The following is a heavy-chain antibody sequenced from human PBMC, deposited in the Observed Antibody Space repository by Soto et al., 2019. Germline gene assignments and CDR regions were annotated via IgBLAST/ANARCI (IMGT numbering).Heavy chain of an antibody. CDR3: AKDRAHTIFWSGYYTATNYFDY. J-gene: IGHJ4*02. CDR2: ISGSGGST. Sequence: GGSLRLSCAASGFTFSSYAMSWVRQAPGKGLEWVSAISGSGGSTYYADSVKGRFTISRDNSKNTLYLQMNSLRAEDTAVYYCAKDRAHTIFWSGYYTATNYFDYWGQGTLVTVSS. CDR1: GFTFSSYA. V-gene: IGHV3-23*01. D-gene: IGHD3-3*01.